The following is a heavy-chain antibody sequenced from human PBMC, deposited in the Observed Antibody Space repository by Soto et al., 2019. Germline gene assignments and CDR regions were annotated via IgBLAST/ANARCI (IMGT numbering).Heavy chain of an antibody. V-gene: IGHV1-3*01. CDR1: GYTFTSYA. J-gene: IGHJ6*03. CDR2: INAGNGNT. D-gene: IGHD3-10*01. Sequence: EASVKVSCKASGYTFTSYAMHWVRQAPGQRLEWMGWINAGNGNTKYSQKFQGRVTITRDTSASTAYMELSSLRSEDTAVYYCARDLRRGALDYYYYYYMDVWGKGTTVTVSS. CDR3: ARDLRRGALDYYYYYYMDV.